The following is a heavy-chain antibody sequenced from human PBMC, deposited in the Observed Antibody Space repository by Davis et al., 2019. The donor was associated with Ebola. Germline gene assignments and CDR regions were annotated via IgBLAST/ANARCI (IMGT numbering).Heavy chain of an antibody. CDR1: GFTFSGST. Sequence: GGSLRLSCAASGFTFSGSTMHWVRQASGKGLEWVGRIRSKANSYATAYAASVKGRFTISRDDSKNTAYLQMNSLKTEDTAVYYCSMTTVTTANSVDYWGQGTLVTVSS. CDR2: IRSKANSYAT. V-gene: IGHV3-73*01. D-gene: IGHD4-17*01. CDR3: SMTTVTTANSVDY. J-gene: IGHJ4*02.